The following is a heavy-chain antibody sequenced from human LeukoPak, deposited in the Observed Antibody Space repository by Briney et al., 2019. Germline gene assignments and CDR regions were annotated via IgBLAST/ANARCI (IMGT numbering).Heavy chain of an antibody. CDR3: ARHLDDSSGYYYRTMYYFDY. CDR2: VSPGDSDI. CDR1: GYSFTTYR. D-gene: IGHD3-22*01. V-gene: IGHV5-51*01. J-gene: IGHJ4*02. Sequence: GESLKISCKGSGYSFTTYRIGWVRQMPGKGLEWMGVVSPGDSDIRYSPSFQGQVTISADKSISTAYLQWSSLKASDTAMYYCARHLDDSSGYYYRTMYYFDYWGQGTLVTVSS.